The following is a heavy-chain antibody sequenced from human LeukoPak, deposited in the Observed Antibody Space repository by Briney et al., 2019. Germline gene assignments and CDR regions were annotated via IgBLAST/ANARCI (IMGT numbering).Heavy chain of an antibody. CDR3: ARGVVPYYYYYYLDV. V-gene: IGHV4-30-4*08. CDR1: GGSISSGDYY. Sequence: PSETLSLTCTVSGGSISSGDYYWSWIRQPPGKGLEWIGYIYYSGSTYYNPSLNSRVTISVDTSKTQFSLKLSSVTAADTVVYYCARGVVPYYYYYYLDVWGKGTTVTVSS. CDR2: IYYSGST. J-gene: IGHJ6*03. D-gene: IGHD2-15*01.